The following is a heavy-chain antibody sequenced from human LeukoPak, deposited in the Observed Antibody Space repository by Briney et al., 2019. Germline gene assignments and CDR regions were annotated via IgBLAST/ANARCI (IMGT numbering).Heavy chain of an antibody. CDR2: IYPGDSDT. V-gene: IGHV5-51*01. CDR1: GYGFTNYW. J-gene: IGHJ4*02. D-gene: IGHD2-2*01. CDR3: AVECSSTSCRVDY. Sequence: GESLKISCKGSGYGFTNYWIGWVRQMPGKGLEWMGIIYPGDSDTRYSPSFQGHVTISADKSISTAYLQWSSLKASDTAMYYCAVECSSTSCRVDYWGQGTLVTVSS.